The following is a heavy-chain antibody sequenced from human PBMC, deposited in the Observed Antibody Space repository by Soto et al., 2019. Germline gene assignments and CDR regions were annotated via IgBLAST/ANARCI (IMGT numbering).Heavy chain of an antibody. CDR3: ARDRVEAALGTFDQ. J-gene: IGHJ4*02. CDR2: ISTYNGKT. V-gene: IGHV1-18*01. CDR1: GYTFSTYP. Sequence: ASVKVSCKTSGYTFSTYPISWVRQAPGQGLEWVGWISTYNGKTNYGQKFQGRVTITTDTSTSTAYMDLRNLRSDDTAVYYCARDRVEAALGTFDQWGQGTLVAAPS. D-gene: IGHD6-13*01.